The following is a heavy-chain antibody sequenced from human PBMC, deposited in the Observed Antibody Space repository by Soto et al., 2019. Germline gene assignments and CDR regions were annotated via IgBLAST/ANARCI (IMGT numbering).Heavy chain of an antibody. Sequence: QVQLGQSGAEGKKPGSSLKVSCKASGGTFSSYAISWVRQAPGQGLEWMGGIIPIFDTADYAQKFQGRVTITADESTSTAYMELSSLRSEDTAVYYCASHGITGTWVYYYGMDVWGQGTTVTVSS. D-gene: IGHD1-7*01. CDR1: GGTFSSYA. CDR3: ASHGITGTWVYYYGMDV. CDR2: IIPIFDTA. V-gene: IGHV1-69*12. J-gene: IGHJ6*02.